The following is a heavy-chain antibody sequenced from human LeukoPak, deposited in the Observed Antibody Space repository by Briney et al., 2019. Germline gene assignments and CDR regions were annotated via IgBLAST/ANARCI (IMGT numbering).Heavy chain of an antibody. CDR1: GYTFTGYY. CDR2: INPNSGGT. J-gene: IGHJ4*02. Sequence: ASVKVSCKASGYTFTGYYMHWVRQAPGQGLEGMGWINPNSGGTNYAQKFQGRVTMTRDTSISTAYMELSRLRSDDTAVYYCAIRYCSSTSCLYGDYWGQGTLVTVSS. D-gene: IGHD2-2*01. V-gene: IGHV1-2*02. CDR3: AIRYCSSTSCLYGDY.